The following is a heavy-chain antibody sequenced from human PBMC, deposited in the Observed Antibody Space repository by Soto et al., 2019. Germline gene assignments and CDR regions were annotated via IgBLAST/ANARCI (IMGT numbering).Heavy chain of an antibody. D-gene: IGHD3-22*01. Sequence: PSETLSLTCAVSGGSISSSNWWSWVRQPPGKGLEWIGEIYHSGSTNYNPSLKSRVTISVDKSKNQFSLKLSSVTAADTAVYYCARCRTLAYYYDSSGDFDYWGQGTLVTVSS. J-gene: IGHJ4*02. V-gene: IGHV4-4*02. CDR3: ARCRTLAYYYDSSGDFDY. CDR2: IYHSGST. CDR1: GGSISSSNW.